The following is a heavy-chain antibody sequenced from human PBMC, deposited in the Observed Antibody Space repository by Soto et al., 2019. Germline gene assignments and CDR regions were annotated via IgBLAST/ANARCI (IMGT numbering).Heavy chain of an antibody. D-gene: IGHD6-13*01. CDR1: GFTFSSYG. CDR3: AKDDSSSWYFRRRAEYFQH. J-gene: IGHJ1*01. V-gene: IGHV3-30*18. CDR2: ISYDGSNK. Sequence: QVQLVESGGGVVQPGRSLRLSCAASGFTFSSYGMHWVRQAPGKRLEWVAVISYDGSNKYYADSVKGRFTISRDNSKNTLYLQMNSLRAEDTAVYYCAKDDSSSWYFRRRAEYFQHWGQGTLVTVSS.